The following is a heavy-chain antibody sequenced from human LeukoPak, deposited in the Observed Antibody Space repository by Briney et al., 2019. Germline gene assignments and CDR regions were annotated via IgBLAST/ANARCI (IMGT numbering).Heavy chain of an antibody. V-gene: IGHV3-7*02. CDR1: GFTFSSYW. Sequence: GGSLRLSCAASGFTFSSYWMSWVRQAPGKGLEWAANIKQDGSEKYYVDSVKGRFTISRDNAKNSLYLQMNSLRAEDTAVYYCAKLTGMGYYFDHWGQGTLVTVSS. CDR2: IKQDGSEK. J-gene: IGHJ4*02. D-gene: IGHD3-10*01. CDR3: AKLTGMGYYFDH.